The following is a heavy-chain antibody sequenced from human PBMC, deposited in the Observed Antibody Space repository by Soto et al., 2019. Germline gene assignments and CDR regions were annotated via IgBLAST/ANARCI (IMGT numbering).Heavy chain of an antibody. J-gene: IGHJ4*02. CDR1: GFTFDDYA. CDR2: ISWNSGSI. V-gene: IGHV3-9*01. D-gene: IGHD6-19*01. Sequence: EVQLVESGGGLVQPGRSLRLSCAASGFTFDDYAMHWVRQAPGKGLEWVSGISWNSGSIGYADSVKGRFTISRDNAKNSLYLQMNSLRAEDTALYYCAKDQYRSGWSADYWGQGTLVTVSS. CDR3: AKDQYRSGWSADY.